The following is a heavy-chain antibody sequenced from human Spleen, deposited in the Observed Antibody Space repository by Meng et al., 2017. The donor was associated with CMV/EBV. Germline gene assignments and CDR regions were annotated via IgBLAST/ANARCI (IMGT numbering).Heavy chain of an antibody. Sequence: QGRLQAAGPDPRWPSPTRPLTSTVSGGSMISGNYYWGWIRQPPGKGLEWIRYIHHSGSAYYNPSLKSRVSISVDTSKNQFSLNLNSMTAADTAVYYCASFDHIPRLNYFDYWGQGTLVTVSS. J-gene: IGHJ4*02. CDR3: ASFDHIPRLNYFDY. D-gene: IGHD2-21*01. V-gene: IGHV4-30-4*01. CDR1: GGSMISGNYY. CDR2: IHHSGSA.